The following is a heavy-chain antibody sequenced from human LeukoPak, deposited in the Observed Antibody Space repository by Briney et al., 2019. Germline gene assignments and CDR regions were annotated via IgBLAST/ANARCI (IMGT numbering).Heavy chain of an antibody. J-gene: IGHJ6*03. CDR3: ARGRYCSGGSCYMGYYYYMDV. V-gene: IGHV4-59*01. Sequence: SETLSLTCTVSGGSISRYYWSWIRQPPGKGLEWIGYISYTGSTTYNSSLKSRVTISLDTSQNQFSLKLTSVTPADTAVYYCARGRYCSGGSCYMGYYYYMDVWGKGTTVTISS. CDR1: GGSISRYY. CDR2: ISYTGST. D-gene: IGHD2-15*01.